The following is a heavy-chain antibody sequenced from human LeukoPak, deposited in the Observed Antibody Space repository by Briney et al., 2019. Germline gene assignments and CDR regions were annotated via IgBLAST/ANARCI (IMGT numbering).Heavy chain of an antibody. CDR1: GLTFSSYS. CDR3: AKDRGYSYGTFDY. D-gene: IGHD5-18*01. Sequence: GGPLRLSCAASGLTFSSYSMNWVRQAPGKGLEWVSYISSSSSTIYYADSVKGRFTISRDNAKNTLYLQMNSLRAEDTAVYYCAKDRGYSYGTFDYWGQGTLVTVSS. V-gene: IGHV3-48*01. CDR2: ISSSSSTI. J-gene: IGHJ4*02.